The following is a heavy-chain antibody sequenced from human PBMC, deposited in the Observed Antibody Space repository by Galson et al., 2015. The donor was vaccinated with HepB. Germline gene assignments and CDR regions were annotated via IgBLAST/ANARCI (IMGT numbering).Heavy chain of an antibody. J-gene: IGHJ4*02. CDR3: ARADFDFWSGYPSRGDQRVYYFDR. V-gene: IGHV4-59*01. CDR1: GGSISRYY. Sequence: ETLSLTCTVSGGSISRYYWSWIRQSPGKGLEWVGNIDSSGSTKYNPSLKSRVTILVDTSKNEFSLRLKSLTAADTAVYYCARADFDFWSGYPSRGDQRVYYFDRWGRGTLVIVSS. CDR2: IDSSGST. D-gene: IGHD3-3*01.